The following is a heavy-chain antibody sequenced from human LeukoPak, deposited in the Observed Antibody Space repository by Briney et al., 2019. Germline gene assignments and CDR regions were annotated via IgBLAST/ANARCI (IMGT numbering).Heavy chain of an antibody. CDR3: AKEASTSVPDPHYHY. J-gene: IGHJ4*02. CDR1: GGSITNNNW. CDR2: IYHSGST. V-gene: IGHV4-4*02. Sequence: PSETLSLTCAVSGGSITNNNWWTWVRQPPGKGLEWIGEIYHSGSTNYNPSLKSRVTISVDKSKNQFSLRLNSVTAADTAIYFCAKEASTSVPDPHYHYWGQGTLVTVSS. D-gene: IGHD4-17*01.